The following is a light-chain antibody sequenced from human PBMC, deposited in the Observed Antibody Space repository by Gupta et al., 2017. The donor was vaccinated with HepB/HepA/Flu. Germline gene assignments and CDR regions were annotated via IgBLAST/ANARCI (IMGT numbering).Light chain of an antibody. V-gene: IGKV1-39*01. CDR2: AAS. CDR1: QSISSY. Sequence: DIQMTQSPYSLSASVGDRVTITCRASQSISSYLNWYQQKPGNAPKLLIYAASGLQSGVPSRFSGSGSGTDFTLTISSLQPEDFATYYCQQSYSTPFTFGPGTKVDIK. CDR3: QQSYSTPFT. J-gene: IGKJ3*01.